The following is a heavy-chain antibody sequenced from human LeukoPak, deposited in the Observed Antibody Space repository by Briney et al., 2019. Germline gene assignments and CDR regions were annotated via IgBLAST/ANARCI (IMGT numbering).Heavy chain of an antibody. CDR1: GASISSGGYF. D-gene: IGHD1-1*01. Sequence: SETLSLTCTVSGASISSGGYFWGWIRQHPWKGLEWMGYFFYSGSAYYNPSLKSRVTISVDTSKNQISLKLSSVTAADTAVYYCARAPGSAYNAYYFDYWGQGTLVTVSS. CDR2: FFYSGSA. CDR3: ARAPGSAYNAYYFDY. V-gene: IGHV4-31*03. J-gene: IGHJ4*02.